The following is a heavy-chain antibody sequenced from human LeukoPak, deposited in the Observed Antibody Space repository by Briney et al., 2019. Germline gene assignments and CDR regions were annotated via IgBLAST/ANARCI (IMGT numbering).Heavy chain of an antibody. CDR2: ISAYNGNT. D-gene: IGHD3-22*01. V-gene: IGHV1-18*01. Sequence: ASVKVSCKASGYTFTSYGISWVRQAPGQGLEWMGWISAYNGNTNYAQKLQGRVTMTTDTSTSTAYMELRSLRSDDTAVYYCARRSRGYYYDSSGYPTLADAFDIWGQGTMVTVSS. CDR1: GYTFTSYG. J-gene: IGHJ3*02. CDR3: ARRSRGYYYDSSGYPTLADAFDI.